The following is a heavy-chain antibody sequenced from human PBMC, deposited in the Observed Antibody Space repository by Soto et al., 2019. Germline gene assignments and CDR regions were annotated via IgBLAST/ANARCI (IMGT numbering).Heavy chain of an antibody. CDR2: IIPMFGT. CDR1: GGTFNNYA. J-gene: IGHJ6*02. CDR3: ARPNSYGVTFHYYSGMDV. D-gene: IGHD3-10*01. V-gene: IGHV1-69*01. Sequence: QVQLVQSGAEVKRPGSSVKVSCEASGGTFNNYAITWVRQAPGQGLEWMGGIIPMFGTNYAQKFQDRVTIAADESTGTAYMELSGLRSEDTAVYFCARPNSYGVTFHYYSGMDVWGQGTTVTVSS.